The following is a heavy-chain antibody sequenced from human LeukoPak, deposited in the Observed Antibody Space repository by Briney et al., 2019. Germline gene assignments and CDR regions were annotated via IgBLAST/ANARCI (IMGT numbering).Heavy chain of an antibody. J-gene: IGHJ4*02. D-gene: IGHD2-21*02. CDR1: GFTFSSYA. CDR2: ISSSGANT. Sequence: GGSLRLSCAASGFTFSSYAMSWVRQAPGKGLECVSSISSSGANTYYADSVKGRFTISRDNSKNTLYLQMSSLRVEDTAVYYCAKRDRPCSGDCSAPYYFDYWGQGTLVTVSS. V-gene: IGHV3-23*01. CDR3: AKRDRPCSGDCSAPYYFDY.